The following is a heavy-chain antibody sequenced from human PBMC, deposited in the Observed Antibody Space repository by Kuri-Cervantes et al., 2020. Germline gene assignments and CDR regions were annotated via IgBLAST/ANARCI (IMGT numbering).Heavy chain of an antibody. Sequence: LSLTCAASTFTFSPYALHWLRLAPGKGLEWLSSISYDGSHKFYADSVKGRFTISRDNSKNTLYLQMNSLRAEDTAVYYCAKVFHYYYGMDVWGQGTTVTVSS. CDR2: ISYDGSHK. V-gene: IGHV3-30-3*01. CDR3: AKVFHYYYGMDV. CDR1: TFTFSPYA. J-gene: IGHJ6*02.